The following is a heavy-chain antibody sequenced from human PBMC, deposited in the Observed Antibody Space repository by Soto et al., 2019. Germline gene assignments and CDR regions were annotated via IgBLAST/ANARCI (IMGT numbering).Heavy chain of an antibody. CDR1: GFTFSSYG. CDR3: AKDRSYGQVYYYYGMDV. D-gene: IGHD5-18*01. J-gene: IGHJ6*02. Sequence: VQLVESGGGLVQPGGSLRLSCAASGFTFSSYGMHWVRQAPGKGLEWVAVISYDGSNKYYADSVKGRFTISRDNSKNTLYLQMNSLRAEDTAVYYCAKDRSYGQVYYYYGMDVWGQGTTVTVSS. CDR2: ISYDGSNK. V-gene: IGHV3-30*18.